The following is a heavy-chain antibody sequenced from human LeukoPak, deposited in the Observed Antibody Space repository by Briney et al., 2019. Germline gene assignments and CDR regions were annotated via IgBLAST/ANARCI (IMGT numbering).Heavy chain of an antibody. D-gene: IGHD6-13*01. CDR3: ARNLYGPGIAAVLGY. CDR2: MSSSSSYI. V-gene: IGHV3-21*01. Sequence: PGGSLRLACAASGFTFSSYSMNWVRQAPGKGLEWVSSMSSSSSYIYYADSVKGRFTISRDNAKNSLYLQMNSLRAEDTAVYYCARNLYGPGIAAVLGYWGHGILVTVSS. CDR1: GFTFSSYS. J-gene: IGHJ4*01.